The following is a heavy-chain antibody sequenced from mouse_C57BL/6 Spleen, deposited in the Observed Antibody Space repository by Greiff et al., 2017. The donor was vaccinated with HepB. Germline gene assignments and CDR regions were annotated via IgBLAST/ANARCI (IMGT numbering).Heavy chain of an antibody. CDR1: GFTFSSYG. V-gene: IGHV5-6*01. D-gene: IGHD2-4*01. J-gene: IGHJ3*01. CDR2: ISSGGSYT. CDR3: ARGNDYDGAWFAY. Sequence: EVMLVESGGDLVKPGGSLKLSCAASGFTFSSYGMSWVRQTPDKRLEWVATISSGGSYTYYPDSVKGRFTISRDNAKNTLYLQMSSLKSEDTAMYYCARGNDYDGAWFAYWGQGTLVTVSA.